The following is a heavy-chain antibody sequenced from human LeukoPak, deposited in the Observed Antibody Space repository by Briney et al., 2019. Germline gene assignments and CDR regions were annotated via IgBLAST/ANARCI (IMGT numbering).Heavy chain of an antibody. CDR1: GGSISSSSYY. Sequence: PSETLSLTCTVSGGSISSSSYYWGWIRQPPGKGLEWIGSIYYSGSTYYNPSLKSRVTISVDTSKNQFSLKLSSVTAADTAVYYCARCSSYNWFDPWGQGTLVTVSS. CDR2: IYYSGST. CDR3: ARCSSYNWFDP. V-gene: IGHV4-39*07. D-gene: IGHD2-2*01. J-gene: IGHJ5*02.